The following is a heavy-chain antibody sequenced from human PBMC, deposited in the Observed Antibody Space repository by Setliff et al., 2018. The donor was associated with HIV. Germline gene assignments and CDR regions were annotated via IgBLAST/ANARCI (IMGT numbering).Heavy chain of an antibody. CDR1: GDSISSTTYY. V-gene: IGHV4-39*01. Sequence: SETLSLTCTVSGDSISSTTYYWGWIRQPPGKGLEWIGSIYPTGSAYYNPSLKSPVTMSVDTSRNQFSLKLSSVTAADTAIYCCVRHGNQWLVTVDYWGQGTLVTVSS. J-gene: IGHJ4*02. CDR2: IYPTGSA. CDR3: VRHGNQWLVTVDY. D-gene: IGHD6-19*01.